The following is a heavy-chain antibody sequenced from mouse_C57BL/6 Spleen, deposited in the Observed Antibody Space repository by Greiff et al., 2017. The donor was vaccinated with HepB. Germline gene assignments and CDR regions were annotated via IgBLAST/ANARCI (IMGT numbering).Heavy chain of an antibody. CDR1: GFNIKDYY. CDR3: APYGSSSWVAY. V-gene: IGHV14-2*01. J-gene: IGHJ3*01. CDR2: IDPEDGDT. D-gene: IGHD1-1*01. Sequence: EVQLQQSGAELVKPGASVKLSCTASGFNIKDYYMHWVKQRTEQGLEWIGRIDPEDGDTKYAPKFQGKATITADTSSNTAYLQLSSLTSEDTAVYYCAPYGSSSWVAYWGQGTLVTVSA.